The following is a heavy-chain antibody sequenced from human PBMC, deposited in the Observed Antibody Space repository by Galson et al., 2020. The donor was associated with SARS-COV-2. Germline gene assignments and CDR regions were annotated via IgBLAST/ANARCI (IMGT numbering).Heavy chain of an antibody. CDR1: GYTFISYG. CDR2: ISGYNGNT. CDR3: ARGYYDSSGSPFDY. Sequence: RQDASVKVSCKASGYTFISYGISWVRQAPGQGLEWMGWISGYNGNTNYAQKLQGRVTMTTDTSTSTAYMELRSLRSDDTAVYYCARGYYDSSGSPFDYWGQGTLVTVSS. J-gene: IGHJ4*02. D-gene: IGHD3-22*01. V-gene: IGHV1-18*04.